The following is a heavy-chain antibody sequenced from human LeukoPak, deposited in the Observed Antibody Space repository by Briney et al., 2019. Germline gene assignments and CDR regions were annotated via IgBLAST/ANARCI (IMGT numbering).Heavy chain of an antibody. V-gene: IGHV4-59*08. CDR1: GGSISSYY. CDR3: ASEAVDFWSGYSFS. Sequence: SETLSLTCTVSGGSISSYYWSWIRQPPGKGLEWIGSIYYSGSTYYNPSLKSRVTISVDTSKNQFSLKLSSVTAADTAVYYCASEAVDFWSGYSFSWGQGTLVTVSS. CDR2: IYYSGST. J-gene: IGHJ4*02. D-gene: IGHD3-3*01.